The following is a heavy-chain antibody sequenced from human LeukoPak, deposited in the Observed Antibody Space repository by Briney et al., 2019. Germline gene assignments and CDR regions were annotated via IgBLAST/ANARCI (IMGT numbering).Heavy chain of an antibody. J-gene: IGHJ4*02. D-gene: IGHD6-13*01. CDR2: IYYSGTT. Sequence: SETLSLTCTVSGGSISSYYWSWIRQPPGKGLEWIRYIYYSGTTNYNPSLKSRVTISVDTSKNQFSLKLSSVTAADTAVYYCARGVYIAAAQYGYWGQGTLVTVSS. V-gene: IGHV4-59*01. CDR3: ARGVYIAAAQYGY. CDR1: GGSISSYY.